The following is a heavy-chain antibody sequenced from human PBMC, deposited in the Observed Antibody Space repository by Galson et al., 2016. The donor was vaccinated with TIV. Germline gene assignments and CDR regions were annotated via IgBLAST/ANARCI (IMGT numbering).Heavy chain of an antibody. CDR1: GFTFDEYA. D-gene: IGHD2-15*01. CDR2: ITWNSGTI. Sequence: SLRLSCAASGFTFDEYAMHWVRRAPGKGPEWVAGITWNSGTIGYADSVKGRFTISRDNAKKSLYLQMNSLRREDAALYYCVKTNIYLRTVVADGAFDVWGQGTRVTVSS. CDR3: VKTNIYLRTVVADGAFDV. V-gene: IGHV3-9*01. J-gene: IGHJ3*01.